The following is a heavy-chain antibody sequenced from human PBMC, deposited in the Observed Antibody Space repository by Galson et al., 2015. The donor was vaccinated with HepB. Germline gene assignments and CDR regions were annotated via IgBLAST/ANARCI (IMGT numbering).Heavy chain of an antibody. J-gene: IGHJ4*02. D-gene: IGHD6-19*01. CDR2: ISNSGNT. V-gene: IGHV4-39*02. Sequence: ETLSLTCTVSGGSINSNTYYWGWIRQPPERGLEWIGSISNSGNTYYSPSLKSRVAISIDSSKNHFSLNLTSVTAADTAFYFCARVMGIGVATITAFDNWGQGILVTVSS. CDR3: ARVMGIGVATITAFDN. CDR1: GGSINSNTYY.